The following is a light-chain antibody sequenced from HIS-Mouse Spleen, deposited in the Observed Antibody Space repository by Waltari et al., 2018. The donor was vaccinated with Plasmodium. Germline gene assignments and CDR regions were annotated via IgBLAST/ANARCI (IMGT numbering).Light chain of an antibody. Sequence: SYELTQPPSVSVSPGQTARITCSGDKLGDKHACWYQQKPGQSPLLVIYQDSKRPSGIPERFSGSNSGNTATLTISGTQAMDEADYYCQAWDSSTDYVFGTGTKVTVL. CDR3: QAWDSSTDYV. V-gene: IGLV3-1*01. J-gene: IGLJ1*01. CDR1: KLGDKH. CDR2: QDS.